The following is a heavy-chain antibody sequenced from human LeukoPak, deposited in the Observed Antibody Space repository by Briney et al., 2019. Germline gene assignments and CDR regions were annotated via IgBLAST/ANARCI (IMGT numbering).Heavy chain of an antibody. CDR1: GGTFSSYA. V-gene: IGHV1-8*02. D-gene: IGHD6-19*01. J-gene: IGHJ4*02. Sequence: GASVKVSCKASGGTFSSYAISWVRQATGQGLEWMGWMNPNSGNTAYAQKFQGRVTLTRDTSISTIYLELSSLRSEDTAVYYCARSLRGWYKDYWGQGTLVTVSS. CDR3: ARSLRGWYKDY. CDR2: MNPNSGNT.